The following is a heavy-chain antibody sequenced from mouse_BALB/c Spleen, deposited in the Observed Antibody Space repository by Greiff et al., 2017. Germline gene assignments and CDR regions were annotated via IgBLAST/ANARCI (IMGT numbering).Heavy chain of an antibody. V-gene: IGHV2-2*02. CDR1: GFSLTSYG. CDR3: ARMSYRYFDV. Sequence: QVQLKESGPGLVQPSQSLSITCTVSGFSLTSYGVHWVRQSPGKGLEWLGVIWSGGSTDYNAAFISRLSISKDNSKSQVFFKMNSLQANDTAIYYCARMSYRYFDVWGAGTTVTVSS. CDR2: IWSGGST. J-gene: IGHJ1*01.